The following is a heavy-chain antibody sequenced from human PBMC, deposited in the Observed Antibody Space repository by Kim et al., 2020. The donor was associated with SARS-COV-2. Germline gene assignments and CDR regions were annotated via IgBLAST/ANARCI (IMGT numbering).Heavy chain of an antibody. V-gene: IGHV6-1*01. J-gene: IGHJ5*02. D-gene: IGHD6-19*01. CDR3: ARARPGYSSAPGWFDP. Sequence: SVKSRITINPDTSKNQFSLQLNSVTPEDTAVYYCARARPGYSSAPGWFDPWGQGTLVTVSS.